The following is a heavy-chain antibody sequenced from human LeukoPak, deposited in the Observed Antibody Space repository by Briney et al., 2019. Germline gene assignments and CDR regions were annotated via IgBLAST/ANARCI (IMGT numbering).Heavy chain of an antibody. CDR1: GFTLSSYA. J-gene: IGHJ5*02. D-gene: IGHD3-10*01. CDR3: AKHYGSGDPGFDP. CDR2: ISGSGGST. V-gene: IGHV3-23*01. Sequence: GGSLRLSCAASGFTLSSYAMSWVRQAPGKELEWVSAISGSGGSTYYADSVKGRFTISRDNSKNTLYLQMNSLRAEDTAVYYYAKHYGSGDPGFDPWGQGTLVTVSS.